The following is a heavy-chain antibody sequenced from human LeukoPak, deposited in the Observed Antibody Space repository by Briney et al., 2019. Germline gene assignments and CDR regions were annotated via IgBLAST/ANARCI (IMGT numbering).Heavy chain of an antibody. CDR3: ARSPYYGSSGYSVGFDY. CDR1: GYTFTSYG. D-gene: IGHD3-22*01. Sequence: ASVKVSCKASGYTFTSYGISWVRQAPGQGLEWMGWISAYNGNTNYAQKLQGRVTMTTDTSTSTAYMELRSLRSDDTAVYYCARSPYYGSSGYSVGFDYWGQGTLVTVSS. V-gene: IGHV1-18*01. CDR2: ISAYNGNT. J-gene: IGHJ4*02.